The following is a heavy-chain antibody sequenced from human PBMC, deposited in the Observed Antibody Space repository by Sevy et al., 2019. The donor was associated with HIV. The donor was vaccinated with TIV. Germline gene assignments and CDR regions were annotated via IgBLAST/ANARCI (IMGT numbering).Heavy chain of an antibody. D-gene: IGHD5-18*01. V-gene: IGHV4-30-4*01. J-gene: IGHJ4*02. CDR2: IYYSGVT. CDR1: GCSVSSSDYY. Sequence: SETLSLTCTVSGCSVSSSDYYWSWIRQPPGKGLQWVGYIYYSGVTYYNPFLNSRVSMSVDTYKNQFSLKLSSVTAADTAVYYCASKRGYSSGPFDYWGQGTLVTVSS. CDR3: ASKRGYSSGPFDY.